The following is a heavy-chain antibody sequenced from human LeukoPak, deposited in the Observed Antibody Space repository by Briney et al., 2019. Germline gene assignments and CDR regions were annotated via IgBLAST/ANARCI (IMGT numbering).Heavy chain of an antibody. J-gene: IGHJ5*02. V-gene: IGHV4-39*01. CDR3: ARGGMITFGGVVVRNWFDP. Sequence: SETLSLTCTVSGGSISSITYFWGWIRQPPGKGLEWIGSIYYSGSTYYNPSLKSRVTISVDTSKSQFSVKVSSVTAADTAVYYCARGGMITFGGVVVRNWFDPWGQGTLVTVSS. CDR1: GGSISSITYF. D-gene: IGHD3-16*02. CDR2: IYYSGST.